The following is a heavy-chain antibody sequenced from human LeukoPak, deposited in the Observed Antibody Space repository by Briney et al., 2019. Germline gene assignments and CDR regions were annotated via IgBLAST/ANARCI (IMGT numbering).Heavy chain of an antibody. CDR1: GFTFSSYA. D-gene: IGHD2-15*01. Sequence: PGVSLRLSCAASGFTFSSYATSWVRQAPGKGLEWVSAISGSGGSTYYADSVKGRFTISRDNSKNTLYLQMNSLRAEDTAVYYRAKDAAGGGPKFFQHWGQGTLVTVSS. J-gene: IGHJ1*01. CDR2: ISGSGGST. CDR3: AKDAAGGGPKFFQH. V-gene: IGHV3-23*01.